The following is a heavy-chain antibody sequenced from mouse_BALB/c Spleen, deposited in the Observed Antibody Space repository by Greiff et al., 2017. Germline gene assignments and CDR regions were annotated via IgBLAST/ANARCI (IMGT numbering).Heavy chain of an antibody. J-gene: IGHJ4*01. CDR2: ISYSGST. CDR1: GYSITSDYA. D-gene: IGHD3-3*01. CDR3: AGGKGAMDY. V-gene: IGHV3-2*02. Sequence: EVQGVESGPGLVKPSQSLSLTCTVTGYSITSDYAWNWIRQFPGNKLEWMGYISYSGSTSYNPSLKSRISITRDTSKNQFFLQLNSVTTEDTATYYCAGGKGAMDYWGQGTSVTVSS.